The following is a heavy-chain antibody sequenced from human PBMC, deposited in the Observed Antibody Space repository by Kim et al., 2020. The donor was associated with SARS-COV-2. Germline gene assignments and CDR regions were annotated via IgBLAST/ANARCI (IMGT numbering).Heavy chain of an antibody. J-gene: IGHJ6*03. CDR3: ARSRRAYEYMDF. D-gene: IGHD3-16*01. V-gene: IGHV3-49*02. Sequence: YAPSVQSSFTVSRDDSTSVAYLQLNSVRSEDTAVYYCARSRRAYEYMDFWGKGTTVTVSS.